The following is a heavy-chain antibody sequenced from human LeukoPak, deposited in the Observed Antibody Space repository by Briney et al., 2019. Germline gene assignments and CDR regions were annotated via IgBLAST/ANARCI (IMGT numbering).Heavy chain of an antibody. CDR1: GFTFSSYG. Sequence: PGGSLGLSCAASGFTFSSYGMSWVRQAPGKGLEWVSAISGSGGSTYYADSVKGRFTISRDNSKNTLYLQMNSLRAEDTAVYYCAKGIRFLEWLPENWGQGTLVTVSS. D-gene: IGHD3-3*01. CDR2: ISGSGGST. J-gene: IGHJ4*02. V-gene: IGHV3-23*01. CDR3: AKGIRFLEWLPEN.